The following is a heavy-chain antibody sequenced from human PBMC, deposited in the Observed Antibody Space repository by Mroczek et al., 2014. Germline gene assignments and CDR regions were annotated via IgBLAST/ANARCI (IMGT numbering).Heavy chain of an antibody. D-gene: IGHD6-19*01. CDR2: IRSKAYGGTT. J-gene: IGHJ6*02. CDR1: GFTFGDYA. Sequence: VQLQESGGGLVQPGRSLRLSCTASGFTFGDYAMSWFRQAPGKGLEWVGFIRSKAYGGTTEYAASVKGRFTISRDDSKSIAYLQMNSLKTEDTAVYYCTRGALEAGIRIPDYYYGMDVVGPRGPRSPSP. V-gene: IGHV3-49*03. CDR3: TRGALEAGIRIPDYYYGMDV.